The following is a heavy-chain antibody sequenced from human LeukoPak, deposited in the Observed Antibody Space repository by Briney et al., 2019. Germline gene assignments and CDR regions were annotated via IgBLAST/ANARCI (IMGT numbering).Heavy chain of an antibody. V-gene: IGHV1-46*01. Sequence: ASVKVSFKASGYTFTSYYMHWVRQAPGQGLEWMGIINPSGGSTSYAQKFQGRVTMTRDTSTNTAFLDLSSLRSEDTAVYYCAREDRGAYDSSGYKFDYWGQGTLVTVSS. CDR1: GYTFTSYY. CDR3: AREDRGAYDSSGYKFDY. CDR2: INPSGGST. D-gene: IGHD3-22*01. J-gene: IGHJ4*02.